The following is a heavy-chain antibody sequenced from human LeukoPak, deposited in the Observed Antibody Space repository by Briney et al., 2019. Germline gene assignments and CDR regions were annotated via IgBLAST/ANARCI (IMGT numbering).Heavy chain of an antibody. D-gene: IGHD3-10*01. J-gene: IGHJ4*02. V-gene: IGHV3-30*03. Sequence: GGSLRLSCAASGFTFSSYGMHWVRQAPGKGLEWVAVISYDGSNKYYADSVKGRFTISRDNAKNSLYLQMNSLRAEDTAVYYCARDFTTFGEHEFDYWGQGTLVTVSS. CDR2: ISYDGSNK. CDR3: ARDFTTFGEHEFDY. CDR1: GFTFSSYG.